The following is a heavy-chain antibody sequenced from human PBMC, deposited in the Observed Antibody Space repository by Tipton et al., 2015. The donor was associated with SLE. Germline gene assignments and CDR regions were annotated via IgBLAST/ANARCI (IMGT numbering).Heavy chain of an antibody. CDR2: TNQDGAIR. CDR3: TRGIDPGSSRISDY. Sequence: SLRLSCVASGFNLGAYWMQWVSQAPGKGLVWNSRTNQDGAIRSSEDSVKGRFIISRDNSKSTLYLQMNNVRVEDTALYYCTRGIDPGSSRISDYWGQGTMVSVSS. CDR1: GFNLGAYW. V-gene: IGHV3-74*01. D-gene: IGHD2-15*01. J-gene: IGHJ4*02.